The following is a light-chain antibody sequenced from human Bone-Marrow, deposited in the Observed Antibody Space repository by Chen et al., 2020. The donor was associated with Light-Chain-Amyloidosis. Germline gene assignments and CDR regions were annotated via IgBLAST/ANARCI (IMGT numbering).Light chain of an antibody. CDR3: QQYSGNPLT. V-gene: IGKV1-5*03. J-gene: IGKJ4*01. CDR1: QLISSW. Sequence: DIQMTPSPSPLSASVGDRVTITCRASQLISSWLAWYQQKPGKAPNLLIYKASSLKSGVPSRFSGSGSGTEFTLTINSLQPDDIATYYCQQYSGNPLTFGGGTRVEIK. CDR2: KAS.